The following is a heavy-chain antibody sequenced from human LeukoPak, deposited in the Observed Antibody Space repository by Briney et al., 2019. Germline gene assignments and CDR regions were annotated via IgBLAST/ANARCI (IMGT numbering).Heavy chain of an antibody. D-gene: IGHD1-26*01. V-gene: IGHV3-23*01. Sequence: GSLRLSCTTSGFTFNRHAMSWVRQAPGKGLYWVSAISDSGGGTYYADSVKGRFTISRDNSKSTLYLQMNSLRAEDTAVYYCAKRREPDYWGQGTLVTVSS. CDR2: ISDSGGGT. J-gene: IGHJ4*02. CDR1: GFTFNRHA. CDR3: AKRREPDY.